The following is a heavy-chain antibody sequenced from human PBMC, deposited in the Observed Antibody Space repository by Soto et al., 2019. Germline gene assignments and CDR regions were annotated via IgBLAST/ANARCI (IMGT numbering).Heavy chain of an antibody. V-gene: IGHV4-59*08. D-gene: IGHD3-3*01. J-gene: IGHJ4*02. CDR3: ARRRXXXXXXDF. Sequence: SETLSLTCFVSGGSISGYYGSWVRQPPGKGLEWIGYIHYSGSTTYNSSLKGRVTMSVDTSKNQFSLKLTSVTAADTAVYYCARRRXXXXXXDFWGQGTLVTXXS. CDR2: IHYSGST. CDR1: GGSISGYY.